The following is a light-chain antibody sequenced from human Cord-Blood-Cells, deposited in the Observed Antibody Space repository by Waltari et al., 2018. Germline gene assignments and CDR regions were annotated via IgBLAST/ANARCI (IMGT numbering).Light chain of an antibody. V-gene: IGLV2-14*01. J-gene: IGLJ2*01. Sequence: QSALTQPASVSGSPGQSITISCTGTSSDVGGYNYVSWYQQHPGKAPKLMIYDVSKRPSGFSNRFSGSKSGNTASLTISGLQAEDEADYYCSSYTSSIYVVFGGGTKLTVL. CDR3: SSYTSSIYVV. CDR1: SSDVGGYNY. CDR2: DVS.